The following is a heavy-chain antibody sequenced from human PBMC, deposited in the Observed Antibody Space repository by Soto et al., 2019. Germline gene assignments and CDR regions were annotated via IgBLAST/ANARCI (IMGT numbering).Heavy chain of an antibody. CDR2: INAGNGNT. D-gene: IGHD3-3*01. J-gene: IGHJ4*02. V-gene: IGHV1-3*01. CDR3: ARRGYYDFWSGSDTAYDY. CDR1: GYTFTSYA. Sequence: QVQLVQSGAEVKKPGASVKVSCKASGYTFTSYAMHWVRQAPGQRLEWMGWINAGNGNTKYSQKFQGRVTITRDTYASTAYMELSSLRSEDTAVYYCARRGYYDFWSGSDTAYDYWGQGTLVTVSS.